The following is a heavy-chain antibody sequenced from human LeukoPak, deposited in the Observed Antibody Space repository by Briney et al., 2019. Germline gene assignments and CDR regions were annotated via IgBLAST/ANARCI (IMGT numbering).Heavy chain of an antibody. CDR2: IYSGGST. Sequence: GGSLRLSCAASGLAFSNAWMSWVRQAPGKGLEWVSVIYSGGSTYYADSVKGRFTISRDNSKNTLYLQMNSLRAEDTAVYYCARNQRYSSGWYGYFDYWGQGTLVTVSS. V-gene: IGHV3-66*01. CDR3: ARNQRYSSGWYGYFDY. J-gene: IGHJ4*02. D-gene: IGHD6-19*01. CDR1: GLAFSNAW.